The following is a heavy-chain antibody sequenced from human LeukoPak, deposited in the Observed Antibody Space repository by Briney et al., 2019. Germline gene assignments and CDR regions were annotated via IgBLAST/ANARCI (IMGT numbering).Heavy chain of an antibody. CDR1: GFTFSSYG. CDR2: IWYDGSNK. J-gene: IGHJ4*02. Sequence: GRSLRLSCAASGFTFSSYGMHWVRQAPGKGLEWVAVIWYDGSNKYYADSVKGRFTISRDNSKNTLYLQMNSLRAEDTAVYYCARDGSPNYGDYLDYWGQGTLVTVS. V-gene: IGHV3-33*01. D-gene: IGHD4-17*01. CDR3: ARDGSPNYGDYLDY.